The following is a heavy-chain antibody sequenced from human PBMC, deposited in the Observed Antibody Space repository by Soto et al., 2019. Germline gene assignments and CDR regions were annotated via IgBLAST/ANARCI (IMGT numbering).Heavy chain of an antibody. V-gene: IGHV1-3*01. D-gene: IGHD2-21*02. CDR1: GYTFTNSA. CDR3: ARGDVMTVSSHFDY. Sequence: ASVKVSCTASGYTFTNSAMHWVRQAPGQGLEWMGWINAGNGNTKYSQKVQGRVTITRDTSASTAYMELSSLRSEDTAVYYCARGDVMTVSSHFDYWGQGTLVTVSS. J-gene: IGHJ4*02. CDR2: INAGNGNT.